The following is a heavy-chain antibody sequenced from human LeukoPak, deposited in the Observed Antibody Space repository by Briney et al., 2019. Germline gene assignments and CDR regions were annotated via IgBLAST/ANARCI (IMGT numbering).Heavy chain of an antibody. Sequence: GGSLRLSCAASGFTFSTYGMHWVRQAPGKGLEWVAVISYDGTNKYYTDSVKGRFTISRDNSKNTLYLQMNSLRPEDTAVYYCAKDSLAGYLRGYFDDWGQGTQVTVSS. J-gene: IGHJ4*02. D-gene: IGHD3-9*01. CDR2: ISYDGTNK. CDR1: GFTFSTYG. CDR3: AKDSLAGYLRGYFDD. V-gene: IGHV3-30*18.